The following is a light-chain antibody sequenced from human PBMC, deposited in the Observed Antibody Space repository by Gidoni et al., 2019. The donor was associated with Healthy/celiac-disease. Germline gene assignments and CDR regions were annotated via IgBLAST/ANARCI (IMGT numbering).Light chain of an antibody. CDR1: QSISSY. Sequence: RSSLSESVGDRVTITCRASQSISSYLNWYQQKPGKAPKLLIYAASSLQSGVPSRFSGSGSWRDFTFTTRSREHEDVAIYYCQQSNSTPPLTFGGGTKVEIK. CDR3: QQSNSTPPLT. J-gene: IGKJ4*01. CDR2: AAS. V-gene: IGKV1-39*01.